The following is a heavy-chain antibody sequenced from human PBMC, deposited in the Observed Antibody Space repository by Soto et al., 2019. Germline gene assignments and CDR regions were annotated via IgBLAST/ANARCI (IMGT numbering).Heavy chain of an antibody. CDR1: GYTFSTNG. J-gene: IGHJ6*03. CDR2: ISAYNGNT. D-gene: IGHD4-4*01. CDR3: ARDGLTTVTLRSMDV. Sequence: ASVKVFCKASGYTFSTNGISWVRQAPGQGLEWMGWISAYNGNTNYAQNLQGRVTMTTDTSTSTAYMELRSLRSDDTAVYYCARDGLTTVTLRSMDVWGKGTTVTVSS. V-gene: IGHV1-18*01.